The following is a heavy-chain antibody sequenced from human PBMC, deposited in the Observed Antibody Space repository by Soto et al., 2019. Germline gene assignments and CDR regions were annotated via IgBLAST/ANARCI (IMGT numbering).Heavy chain of an antibody. CDR1: GFSFSSYG. D-gene: IGHD3-22*01. CDR3: AKLYYYSSSAYYYFDY. J-gene: IGHJ4*02. V-gene: IGHV3-30*18. CDR2: ISSDGSDK. Sequence: QVQLVESGGGVVQPGRSLRLSCAASGFSFSSYGMHWDRQAPGKGLEWVAIISSDGSDKYYADSVKGRFTISRDNSKNTLYLQINSLRAEDTAVYYCAKLYYYSSSAYYYFDYWGQGTLVTVSA.